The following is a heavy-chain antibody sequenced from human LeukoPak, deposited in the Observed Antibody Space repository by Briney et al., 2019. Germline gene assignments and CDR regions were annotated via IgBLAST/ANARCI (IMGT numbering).Heavy chain of an antibody. J-gene: IGHJ5*02. CDR3: ATDFYDST. CDR2: IRSNSDGETI. D-gene: IGHD3-22*01. CDR1: GFTFSNAW. Sequence: GGSLRLSCATSGFTFSNAWMNWVRQAPGKGLEWVGRIRSNSDGETIDYAAPVKGRFTLSRDDSKTTLYLQMNSLQTEDTAVYYCATDFYDSTWGQGTLVTVSS. V-gene: IGHV3-15*07.